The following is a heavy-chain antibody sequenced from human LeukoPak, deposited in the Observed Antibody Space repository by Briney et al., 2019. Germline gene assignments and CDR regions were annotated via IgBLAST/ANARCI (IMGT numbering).Heavy chain of an antibody. CDR3: ARATTYYDFWSGYFICDY. D-gene: IGHD3-3*01. CDR1: GFTFSSYS. J-gene: IGHJ4*02. CDR2: ISSSSSTI. V-gene: IGHV3-48*01. Sequence: GGSLRLSCAASGFTFSSYSMNWVRQAPGKGLEWVSYISSSSSTIYYADSVKGRFTISRDNAKNSLYLQMNSLRAEDTAVYYCARATTYYDFWSGYFICDYWGQGTLVTVSS.